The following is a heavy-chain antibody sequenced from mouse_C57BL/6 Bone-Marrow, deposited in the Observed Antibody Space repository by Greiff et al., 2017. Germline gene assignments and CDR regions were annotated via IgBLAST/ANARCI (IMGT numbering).Heavy chain of an antibody. CDR1: EYEFPSHD. V-gene: IGHV5-2*01. D-gene: IGHD1-1*01. CDR3: ARHGSSIHWYFDV. J-gene: IGHJ1*03. Sequence: EVKLQESGGGLVQPGESLKLSCESNEYEFPSHDMSWVRKTPEKRLELVAAINSYGGSTYYPDTMERRFIISSDHTKKTMYLQMSSLRSEDTALYYCARHGSSIHWYFDVWGTGTTVTVSS. CDR2: INSYGGST.